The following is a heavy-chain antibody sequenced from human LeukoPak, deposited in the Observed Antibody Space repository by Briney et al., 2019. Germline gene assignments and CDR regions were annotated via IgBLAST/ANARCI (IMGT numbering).Heavy chain of an antibody. CDR2: VYYSTNT. CDR3: ARHSRSAYSGYENAIDI. V-gene: IGHV4-39*01. D-gene: IGHD5-12*01. Sequence: SETLSLTCTVSGDSISSSSYYWDWIRQPPGKGLEWIGNVYYSTNTYYNPSLKSRVTISVDTSKNQFSLKLSSVTAADTAIYYCARHSRSAYSGYENAIDIWGQGTVVTVSS. CDR1: GDSISSSSYY. J-gene: IGHJ3*02.